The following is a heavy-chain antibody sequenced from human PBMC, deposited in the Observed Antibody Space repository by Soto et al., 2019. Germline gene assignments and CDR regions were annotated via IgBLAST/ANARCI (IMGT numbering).Heavy chain of an antibody. Sequence: QVTLKETGPVLGNPTEPLTLTCTVSGFSLSNARMGVSWIRQPPGKALEWLANIFSNDEKSYSTSLKSRLTMSKDTSKSQVVRTMTNMDPVDTATYYCARIGYSSGWYQLWGQGTLVTVSS. D-gene: IGHD6-19*01. CDR1: GFSLSNARMG. CDR3: ARIGYSSGWYQL. CDR2: IFSNDEK. J-gene: IGHJ4*02. V-gene: IGHV2-26*01.